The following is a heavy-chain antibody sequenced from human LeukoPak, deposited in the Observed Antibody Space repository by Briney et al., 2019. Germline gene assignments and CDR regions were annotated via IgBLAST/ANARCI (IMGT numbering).Heavy chain of an antibody. J-gene: IGHJ4*02. CDR2: ISSSSSYI. CDR1: GFTFSSYS. Sequence: GEPLRLSCAASGFTFSSYSMNWVRQAPGKGLEWVSSISSSSSYIYYADSVKGRFTISRDNAKNSLYLQMNSLRAEDTAVYYCAKAPLYFDFWSGLSDYWGQGTLVTVSS. V-gene: IGHV3-21*01. D-gene: IGHD3-3*01. CDR3: AKAPLYFDFWSGLSDY.